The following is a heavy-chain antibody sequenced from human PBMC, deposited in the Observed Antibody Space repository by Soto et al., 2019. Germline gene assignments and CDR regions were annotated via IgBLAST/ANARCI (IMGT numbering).Heavy chain of an antibody. V-gene: IGHV3-74*01. CDR2: INSDGSST. J-gene: IGHJ5*02. D-gene: IGHD6-13*01. Sequence: GGSLRLSCAASGFTFSSYWMHWVRQAPGKGLVWVSRINSDGSSTSYADSVKGRITISRDNAKNMLYLQMNSLRAEDTAVYYCAREPIAAAEVVLGGFDPWGQGTLVTVSS. CDR1: GFTFSSYW. CDR3: AREPIAAAEVVLGGFDP.